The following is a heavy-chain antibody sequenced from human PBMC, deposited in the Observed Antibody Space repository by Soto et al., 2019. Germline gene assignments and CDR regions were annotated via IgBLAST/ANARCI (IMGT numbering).Heavy chain of an antibody. CDR2: ISTRSDV. CDR1: EFSLSTYS. Sequence: GGSLRLSCTASEFSLSTYSMNWVRQAPGKGLEWVSSISTRSDVYYADSMKGRFTVSRDNAKNSVYLDMNSLSAEDTAVYYCARESEDLTSNFDYWGQGTLVTVSS. J-gene: IGHJ4*02. V-gene: IGHV3-21*01. CDR3: ARESEDLTSNFDY.